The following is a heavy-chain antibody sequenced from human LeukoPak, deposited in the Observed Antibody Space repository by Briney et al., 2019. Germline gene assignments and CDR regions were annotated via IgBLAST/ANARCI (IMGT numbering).Heavy chain of an antibody. J-gene: IGHJ4*02. CDR1: GGTFSSYA. D-gene: IGHD3-10*01. V-gene: IGHV1-18*01. CDR3: ARDRGSGSYYRIFDY. CDR2: ISAYNGNT. Sequence: GASVKVSCKASGGTFSSYAISWVRQAPGQGLEWMGWISAYNGNTNYAQKLQGRVTMTTDTSTSTAYMELRSLRSDDTAVYYCARDRGSGSYYRIFDYWGQGTLVTVSS.